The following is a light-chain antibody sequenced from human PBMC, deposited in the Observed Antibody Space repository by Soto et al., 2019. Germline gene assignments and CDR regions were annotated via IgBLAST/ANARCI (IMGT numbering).Light chain of an antibody. Sequence: DIQMTQSPSAVSASVGDRVRITCRASQTINNLMAWYQQKPGQAPKLLIYKASNLETGVPSRFSGSGSGTEFTLTISSLQPDDFATYYCQQYSSYPSLTFGGGTKVDIK. V-gene: IGKV1-5*03. CDR2: KAS. CDR3: QQYSSYPSLT. CDR1: QTINNL. J-gene: IGKJ4*01.